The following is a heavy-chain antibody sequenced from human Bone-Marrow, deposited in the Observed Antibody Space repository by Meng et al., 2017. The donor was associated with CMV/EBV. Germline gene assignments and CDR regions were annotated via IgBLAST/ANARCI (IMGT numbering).Heavy chain of an antibody. J-gene: IGHJ4*02. D-gene: IGHD4-17*01. V-gene: IGHV4-4*02. CDR2: IYHSGTT. CDR3: ARNLYGDYFYFDY. Sequence: CAVSGGYNSSGDWWGWVRQPPGKGLEWIGKIYHSGTTNYNPYLKSRVTISIDTSKNQFSLKLNSVTAADTAVYYCARNLYGDYFYFDYWGQGTLVTVSS. CDR1: GGYNSSGDW.